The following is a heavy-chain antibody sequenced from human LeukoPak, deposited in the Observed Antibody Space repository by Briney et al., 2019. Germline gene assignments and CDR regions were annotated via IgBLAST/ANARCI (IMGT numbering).Heavy chain of an antibody. D-gene: IGHD1-26*01. Sequence: GESLKISCKGSGYSFTSYWIGWVRQMPGKGLEWMGIIYPGDSDNRYSRPFQGQVTISADKSISTAYPQWSSLKASDTAMYYCARLLESHIVGAIDYWGQGTLVTVSS. CDR1: GYSFTSYW. J-gene: IGHJ4*02. V-gene: IGHV5-51*01. CDR2: IYPGDSDN. CDR3: ARLLESHIVGAIDY.